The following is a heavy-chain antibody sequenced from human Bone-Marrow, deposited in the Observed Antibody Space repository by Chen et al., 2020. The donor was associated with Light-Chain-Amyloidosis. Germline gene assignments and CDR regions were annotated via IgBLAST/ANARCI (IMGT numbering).Heavy chain of an antibody. CDR1: AGSCSSFP. V-gene: IGHV1-69*01. Sequence: QVQLVQSAAAVKKPGSSVKVSCRTSAGSCSSFPTIWVRQAPGQGLEWVGGVIPILDTPTYAQKFQGRVTITADDSTSTAYMELRSLTSEDTAVYFCARVPRVLAAHALDIWGQVTIVSVSS. D-gene: IGHD2-15*01. CDR2: VIPILDTP. CDR3: ARVPRVLAAHALDI. J-gene: IGHJ3*02.